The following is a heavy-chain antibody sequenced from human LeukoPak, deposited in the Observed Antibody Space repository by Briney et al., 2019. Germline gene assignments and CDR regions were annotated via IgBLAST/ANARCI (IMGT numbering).Heavy chain of an antibody. D-gene: IGHD5-18*01. CDR2: IIPIFGTA. CDR1: GGTFSSYA. V-gene: IGHV1-69*13. CDR3: ARDRDWAGYSYGFYY. Sequence: ASVKVSCKASGGTFSSYAISWVRQAPGQGLEWMGGIIPIFGTANYAQKFQGRVTITADEFTSTAYMELSSLRSEDTAVYYCARDRDWAGYSYGFYYWGQGTLVTVSS. J-gene: IGHJ4*02.